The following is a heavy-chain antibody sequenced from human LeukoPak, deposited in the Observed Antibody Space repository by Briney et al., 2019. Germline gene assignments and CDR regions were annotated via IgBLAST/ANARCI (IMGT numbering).Heavy chain of an antibody. CDR3: ATDHLKQWLRKEDYYYGMDV. CDR2: INTNRGGT. V-gene: IGHV1-2*02. Sequence: ASVTVSCKASGYTFTGYHRHWMRQARGQGGEWMGCINTNRGGTNYEEKFQGRVTMTRDTSISTAYMELSRLRSDDTAVYYCATDHLKQWLRKEDYYYGMDVWGQGTTVTVSS. J-gene: IGHJ6*02. CDR1: GYTFTGYH. D-gene: IGHD6-19*01.